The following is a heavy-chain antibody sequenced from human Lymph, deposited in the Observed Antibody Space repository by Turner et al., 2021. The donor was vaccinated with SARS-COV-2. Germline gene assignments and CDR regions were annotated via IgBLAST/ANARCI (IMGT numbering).Heavy chain of an antibody. CDR2: IHYRGNT. D-gene: IGHD6-6*01. CDR1: GGSMNSNH. J-gene: IGHJ4*02. Sequence: QVQLHDSGRRLVKPLETLSLTCTVSGGSMNSNHWSWVRQRPGKRLEWIGYIHYRGNTNYDPSLKSRVTNSVDTSKNQYSLKLTSVAAADTALYCCASETENSWVDHWGQGTLVTVSS. CDR3: ASETENSWVDH. V-gene: IGHV4-59*01.